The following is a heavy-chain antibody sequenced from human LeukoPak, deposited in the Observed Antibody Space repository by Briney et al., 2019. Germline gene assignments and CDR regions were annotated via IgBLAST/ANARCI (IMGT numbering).Heavy chain of an antibody. CDR2: INPSGGST. J-gene: IGHJ4*02. CDR1: GYTFTSYY. Sequence: ASVKVSCKASGYTFTSYYMHWVRQAPGQGLEWMGIINPSGGSTSYAQKFQGRVTMTRDTSTSTVYMELRSLRSDDTAVYYCARGVWMGVGATHFDYWGQGTLVTVSS. V-gene: IGHV1-46*01. D-gene: IGHD1-26*01. CDR3: ARGVWMGVGATHFDY.